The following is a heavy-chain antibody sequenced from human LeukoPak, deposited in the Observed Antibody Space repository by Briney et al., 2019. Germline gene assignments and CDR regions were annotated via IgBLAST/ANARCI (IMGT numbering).Heavy chain of an antibody. J-gene: IGHJ3*02. CDR3: ARHIITMIVVVIDDAFDI. CDR2: IYYSGNT. V-gene: IGHV4-59*08. Sequence: SETLSLTCTVSGGSISDYYWTWIRQPPGKGLEWIGHIYYSGNTIYNPSLKSRVTISVDTSKNQFSLKLSSVTAADTAVYYCARHIITMIVVVIDDAFDIWGQGTMVTVSS. CDR1: GGSISDYY. D-gene: IGHD3-22*01.